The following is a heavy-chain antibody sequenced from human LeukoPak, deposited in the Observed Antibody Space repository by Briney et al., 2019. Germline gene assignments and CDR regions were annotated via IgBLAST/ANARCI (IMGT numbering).Heavy chain of an antibody. Sequence: GGSLRLSCAASGFTFSRYRMNWVRQAPGKGLEWVSSISSSSSYIYSADSVKGRFTISRDNAKNSLYLQMNSLRAEDTAVYYCATDSAAQFDYWGQGTLVTVSS. CDR2: ISSSSSYI. CDR1: GFTFSRYR. V-gene: IGHV3-21*01. CDR3: ATDSAAQFDY. D-gene: IGHD6-13*01. J-gene: IGHJ4*02.